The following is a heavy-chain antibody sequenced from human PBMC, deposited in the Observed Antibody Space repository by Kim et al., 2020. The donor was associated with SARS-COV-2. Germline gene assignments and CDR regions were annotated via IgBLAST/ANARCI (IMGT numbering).Heavy chain of an antibody. V-gene: IGHV5-51*01. CDR1: GYSFTSYW. J-gene: IGHJ3*02. CDR3: ARHAAYDSSGNDAFDI. Sequence: GESLKISCKGSGYSFTSYWIGWVRQMPGKGLEWMGFIYPGDSDTRYSPSFQGQVTISADKSISTAYLQWSSLKASDTAMYYCARHAAYDSSGNDAFDIWGQGTMVTVSS. D-gene: IGHD3-22*01. CDR2: IYPGDSDT.